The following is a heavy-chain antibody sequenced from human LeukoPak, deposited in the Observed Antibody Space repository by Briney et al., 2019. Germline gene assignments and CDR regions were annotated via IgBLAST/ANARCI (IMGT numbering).Heavy chain of an antibody. Sequence: GGSLRLSCAASGFTFSSYAMSWVRQAPGKGLEWVSAISGSGGSTYYADSVKGRFTISRDNSKNTLYLQMNSLRAEDTAVYYCARYSSGWYYFGYWGQGTLVTVSS. CDR2: ISGSGGST. D-gene: IGHD6-19*01. CDR3: ARYSSGWYYFGY. J-gene: IGHJ4*02. V-gene: IGHV3-23*01. CDR1: GFTFSSYA.